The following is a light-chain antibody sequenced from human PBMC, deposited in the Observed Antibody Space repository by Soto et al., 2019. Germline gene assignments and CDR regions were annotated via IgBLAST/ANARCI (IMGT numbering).Light chain of an antibody. CDR1: QSVLRGSNSKNL. J-gene: IGKJ2*01. V-gene: IGKV4-1*01. Sequence: DIVLTQSPGSLAVSLGETVTIKCKSSQSVLRGSNSKNLLAWHQQKPGQPPKVLIYWASSREGGVPARFRGSGSGTDFTLTITNVHADDVAVYYCQQYFTTPQTFGPGTKVDIK. CDR2: WAS. CDR3: QQYFTTPQT.